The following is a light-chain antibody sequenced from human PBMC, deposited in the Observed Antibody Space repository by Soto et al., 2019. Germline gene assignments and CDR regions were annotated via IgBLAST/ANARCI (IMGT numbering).Light chain of an antibody. CDR3: QQSYSATT. Sequence: DLQMTQSPSSLSASVGDRVTITCRASQSISNYLNWYQQKPGKAPKLLIYTASTLQTGVPSRFSGSGSGTDFTLTISSLQPEDIATYYCQQSYSATTFGGGTKVEIK. CDR2: TAS. CDR1: QSISNY. V-gene: IGKV1-39*01. J-gene: IGKJ4*01.